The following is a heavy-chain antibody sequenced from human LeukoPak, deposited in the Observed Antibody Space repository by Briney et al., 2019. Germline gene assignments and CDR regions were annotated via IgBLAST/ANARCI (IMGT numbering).Heavy chain of an antibody. CDR1: GYTFTSYY. CDR3: AKSDRYYYGSGSYRPFDY. CDR2: INPSGGST. Sequence: GASVKVSCKASGYTFTSYYMHWVRQAPGQGLEWMGIINPSGGSTSYAQKFQGRVTMTRDTSTSTVYMELSSLRSEDTAVYYCAKSDRYYYGSGSYRPFDYWGQGTLVTVSS. V-gene: IGHV1-46*01. D-gene: IGHD3-10*01. J-gene: IGHJ4*02.